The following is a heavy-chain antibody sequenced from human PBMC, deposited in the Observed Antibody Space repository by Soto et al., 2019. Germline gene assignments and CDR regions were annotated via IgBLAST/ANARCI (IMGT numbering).Heavy chain of an antibody. J-gene: IGHJ6*02. Sequence: GGSLRLSCAASGCTFSSYSMNWVRQAPGKGLDWISFISDSSNTIYYADSVKGRFIISRDNAKNSLYLHMNSLRDEDTAVYYCARQGGMDVWGQGTTVTVSS. CDR1: GCTFSSYS. CDR3: ARQGGMDV. V-gene: IGHV3-48*02. CDR2: ISDSSNTI.